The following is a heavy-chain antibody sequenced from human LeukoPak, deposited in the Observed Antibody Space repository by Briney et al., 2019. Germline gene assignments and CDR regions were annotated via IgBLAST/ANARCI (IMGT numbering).Heavy chain of an antibody. V-gene: IGHV3-74*03. Sequence: PGGSLRLSCAASGFNLYSYWMHWVRQVPGKGLEWVARVDSDGEITTYADAVKGRFTISRDNAKSTLYLQMKGLRAEDAAVYYCAKEGTLAMGFYYWGQGTLVAVSS. D-gene: IGHD6-19*01. CDR1: GFNLYSYW. J-gene: IGHJ4*02. CDR2: VDSDGEIT. CDR3: AKEGTLAMGFYY.